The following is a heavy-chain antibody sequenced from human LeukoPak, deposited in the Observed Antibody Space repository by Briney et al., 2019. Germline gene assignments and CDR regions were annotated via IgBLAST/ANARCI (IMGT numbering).Heavy chain of an antibody. J-gene: IGHJ6*03. V-gene: IGHV4-38-2*02. CDR3: ARRFYYYYYMDV. CDR2: IYHSGST. Sequence: PSETLSLTCTVSGYSISSGYYWGWIRQPPGKGLEWIGSIYHSGSTYYNPSLKSRVTISVDTSKNQFSLKLSSVTAADTAVYYCARRFYYYYYMDVWGKGTTVTISS. CDR1: GYSISSGYY.